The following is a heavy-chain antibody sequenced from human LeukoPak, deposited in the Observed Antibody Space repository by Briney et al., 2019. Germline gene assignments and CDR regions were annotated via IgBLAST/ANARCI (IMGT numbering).Heavy chain of an antibody. CDR1: GYTFTSYG. Sequence: ASVKVSCKASGYTFTSYGISWVRQAPGQGLEWMGWISAYNGNTNYAQKFQGRVTMTTDTSTSTAYMELRSLRSDDTAVYYCARTRGIAAAGTLADYYYYGMDVWGQGTTVTVSS. D-gene: IGHD6-13*01. V-gene: IGHV1-18*01. J-gene: IGHJ6*02. CDR2: ISAYNGNT. CDR3: ARTRGIAAAGTLADYYYYGMDV.